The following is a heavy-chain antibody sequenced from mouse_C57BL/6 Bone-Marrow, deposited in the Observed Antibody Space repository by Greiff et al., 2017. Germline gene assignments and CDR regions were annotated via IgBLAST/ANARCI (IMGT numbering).Heavy chain of an antibody. Sequence: VQLQQSGAELARPGASVKLSCKASGYTFTSYGISWVKQRTGQGLEWIGEIYPRSGNTYYNEKFKGKATLTADKSSSTAYMELRRLTSEDSAVYFCARKLRAYWGQGTLVTVSA. CDR3: ARKLRAY. D-gene: IGHD1-1*01. J-gene: IGHJ3*01. CDR2: IYPRSGNT. V-gene: IGHV1-81*01. CDR1: GYTFTSYG.